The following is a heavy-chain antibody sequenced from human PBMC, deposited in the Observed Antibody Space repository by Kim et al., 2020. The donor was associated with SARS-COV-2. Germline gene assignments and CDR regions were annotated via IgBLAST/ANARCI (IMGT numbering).Heavy chain of an antibody. Sequence: ADSVKGRFTISRDNSKTTLDLQMNSLRAEDTAVYYCARRQFTSGWYYFDYWGQGTLVTVSS. J-gene: IGHJ4*02. D-gene: IGHD6-19*01. CDR3: ARRQFTSGWYYFDY. V-gene: IGHV3-74*01.